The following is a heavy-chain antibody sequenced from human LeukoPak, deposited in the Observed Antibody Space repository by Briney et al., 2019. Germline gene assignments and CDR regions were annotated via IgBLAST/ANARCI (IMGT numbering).Heavy chain of an antibody. CDR2: IYYSGST. D-gene: IGHD3-16*01. V-gene: IGHV4-39*07. J-gene: IGHJ4*02. CDR1: GGSISSSSYY. CDR3: ARAGLGDPRGY. Sequence: SETLSLTCTVSGGSISSSSYYWGWIRQPPGKGLEWIGSIYYSGSTYYNPSLKSRVTMSVDTPKNQFSLQLNSVTPEDTAVYYCARAGLGDPRGYGGKGPLVTVSS.